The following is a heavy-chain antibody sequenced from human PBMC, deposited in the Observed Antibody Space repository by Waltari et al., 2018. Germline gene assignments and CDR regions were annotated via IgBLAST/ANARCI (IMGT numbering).Heavy chain of an antibody. D-gene: IGHD6-6*01. J-gene: IGHJ5*02. CDR3: ARAVEQLPPEYNWFDP. Sequence: QVQLQESGPGLVKPSETLSLTCTVSGGSISSYYWSWIRQPPGKGLEWIGYIYYSGSTNYNPPLKSRVTISVDTSKNQFSLKLSSVTAADTAVYYCARAVEQLPPEYNWFDPWGQGTLVTVSS. CDR2: IYYSGST. CDR1: GGSISSYY. V-gene: IGHV4-59*01.